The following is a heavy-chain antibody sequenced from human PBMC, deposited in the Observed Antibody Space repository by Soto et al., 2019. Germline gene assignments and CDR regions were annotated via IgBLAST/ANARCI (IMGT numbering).Heavy chain of an antibody. CDR3: ARVGWVAATFFDY. J-gene: IGHJ4*02. CDR2: ISNGGSTT. D-gene: IGHD1-26*01. Sequence: GGSLRLSCAASGFTFSDYYMSWIRQAPGKGLEYISSISNGGSTTYAASVKGRFTISRDNARNSLYLQMNSLGVEDTAVYYCARVGWVAATFFDYWGPGTLVTVSS. V-gene: IGHV3-11*01. CDR1: GFTFSDYY.